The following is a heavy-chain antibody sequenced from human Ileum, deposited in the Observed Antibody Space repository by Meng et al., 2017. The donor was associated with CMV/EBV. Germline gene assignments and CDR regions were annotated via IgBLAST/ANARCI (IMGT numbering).Heavy chain of an antibody. V-gene: IGHV3-11*06. Sequence: QVSLVVSAGVLFKLGGSLTLSCGASGFSVSGFHMNWIRQAPRKGPEWVSFISRDNTYTNYADSVKGRFTISRDNAKNLLFLQMTSLRVEDTALYYCARGHYDSFWGRGTLVTVSS. D-gene: IGHD3-22*01. CDR1: GFSVSGFH. CDR2: ISRDNTYT. J-gene: IGHJ4*02. CDR3: ARGHYDSF.